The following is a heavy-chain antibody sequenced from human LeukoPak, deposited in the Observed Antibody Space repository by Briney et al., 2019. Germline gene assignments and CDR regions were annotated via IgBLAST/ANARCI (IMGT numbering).Heavy chain of an antibody. D-gene: IGHD2-2*01. CDR3: ARARCSSTDCPPDY. J-gene: IGHJ4*02. CDR2: ISYDEENE. V-gene: IGHV3-30*08. Sequence: GGSLRLSCAASAFTFNSFAMHWVRLAPGKGLEWVAAISYDEENEFYADSVRGRFTISRDNSENTLHLRLDSLRAEDTAVFYCARARCSSTDCPPDYWGQGTLVTVSS. CDR1: AFTFNSFA.